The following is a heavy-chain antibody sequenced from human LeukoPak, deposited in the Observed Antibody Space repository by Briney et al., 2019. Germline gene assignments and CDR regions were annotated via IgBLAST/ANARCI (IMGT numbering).Heavy chain of an antibody. J-gene: IGHJ4*02. CDR1: GFTFSSYA. D-gene: IGHD2-15*01. CDR2: ISGSGDRT. V-gene: IGHV3-23*01. Sequence: GGSLRLSCEASGFTFSSYAMSWVRQAPGKGLEWVSAISGSGDRTYYVDSVRGRFSISRDSSKSTLFLQMDSLRAEDTAVYYCAKGRFCTGSGCYSTAPDYWGQGTLVTVSS. CDR3: AKGRFCTGSGCYSTAPDY.